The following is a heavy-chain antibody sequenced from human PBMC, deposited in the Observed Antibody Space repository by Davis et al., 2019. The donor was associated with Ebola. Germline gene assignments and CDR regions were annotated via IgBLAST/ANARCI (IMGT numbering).Heavy chain of an antibody. D-gene: IGHD3-3*01. CDR3: ARLDYDFWSAAAFDI. J-gene: IGHJ3*02. Sequence: GGSLRLSCAASGFTFSSYAMHWVRQAPGKGLEWVAVISYDGSNKYYADSVKGRFTISRDNSKNTLYLQMNGLRAEDTAVYYCARLDYDFWSAAAFDIWGQGTMVTVSS. CDR2: ISYDGSNK. CDR1: GFTFSSYA. V-gene: IGHV3-30-3*01.